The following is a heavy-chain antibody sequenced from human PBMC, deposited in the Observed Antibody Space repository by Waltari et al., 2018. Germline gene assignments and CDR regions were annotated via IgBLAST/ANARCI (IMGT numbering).Heavy chain of an antibody. CDR1: GGSISSSNW. CDR2: IYHSGST. V-gene: IGHV4-4*02. D-gene: IGHD3-22*01. Sequence: QVQLQESGPGLVKPSGTLSLTCAASGGSISSSNWWRWVRQPPGKGLEWIGEIYHSGSTNYNPSLKSRVTISVDKSKNQFSLKLSSVTAVDTAVYYCARFYYDSWRYFQHWGQGTLVTVSS. CDR3: ARFYYDSWRYFQH. J-gene: IGHJ1*01.